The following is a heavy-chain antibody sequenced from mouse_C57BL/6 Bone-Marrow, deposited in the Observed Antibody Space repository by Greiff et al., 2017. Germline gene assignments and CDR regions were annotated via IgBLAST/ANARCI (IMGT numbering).Heavy chain of an antibody. D-gene: IGHD4-1*01. CDR1: GYTFTSYT. J-gene: IGHJ4*01. CDR2: INPSSGYP. V-gene: IGHV1-4*01. CDR3: ASWDALYYAMDY. Sequence: VQLQQSGAELARPGASVKMSCKASGYTFTSYTMHWVKQRPGQGLEWIGYINPSSGYPKYNQKFKDKATLTADKSSSTAYMQLSSLTSEDSAVYYCASWDALYYAMDYWGQGTSVTVSS.